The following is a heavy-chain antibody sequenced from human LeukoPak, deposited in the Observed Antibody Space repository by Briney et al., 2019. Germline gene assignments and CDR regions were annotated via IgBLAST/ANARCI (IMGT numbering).Heavy chain of an antibody. CDR2: IYYSGST. Sequence: NSSETLSLTCTVSGGSISSYYWSWIRQPPGKGLEWIGYIYYSGSTNYNPSLKGRVTISVDTSKNQFSLKLSSVTAADTAVYYCARDRGSGWYGGVDYWGQGTLVTVSS. D-gene: IGHD6-19*01. CDR3: ARDRGSGWYGGVDY. J-gene: IGHJ4*02. CDR1: GGSISSYY. V-gene: IGHV4-59*01.